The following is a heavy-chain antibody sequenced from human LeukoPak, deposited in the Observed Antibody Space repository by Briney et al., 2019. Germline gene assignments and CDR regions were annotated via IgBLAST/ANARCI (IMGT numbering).Heavy chain of an antibody. V-gene: IGHV4-39*01. D-gene: IGHD3-16*02. CDR1: GGSISSSSYY. CDR3: ARESIMITFGGVIVTPVDY. J-gene: IGHJ4*02. Sequence: PSETLSLTCTVSGGSISSSSYYWGWIRQPPGKGLEWIGSICYSGSTYYNPSLKSRVTISVDTSKNQFSLKLSSVTAADTAVYYCARESIMITFGGVIVTPVDYWGQGTLVTVSS. CDR2: ICYSGST.